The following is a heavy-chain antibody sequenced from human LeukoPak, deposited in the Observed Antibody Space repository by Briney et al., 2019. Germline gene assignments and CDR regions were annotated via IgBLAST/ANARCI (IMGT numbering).Heavy chain of an antibody. CDR3: ARGGDGYNLWAYFDY. V-gene: IGHV1-18*01. Sequence: ASVKVSCKASGYTFTSYGISWGRQAPGQGREGRGWISAYNGNTNYAQKLQGRVTMATDTSTSTAYMELRSLRSDDTAVYYCARGGDGYNLWAYFDYWGQGTLVTVSS. D-gene: IGHD5-24*01. J-gene: IGHJ4*02. CDR1: GYTFTSYG. CDR2: ISAYNGNT.